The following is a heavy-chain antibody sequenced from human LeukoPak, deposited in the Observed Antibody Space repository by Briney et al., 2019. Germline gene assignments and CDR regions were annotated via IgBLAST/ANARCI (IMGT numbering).Heavy chain of an antibody. Sequence: GGSLRLSCAASGFTVSSNYMSWVRQAPGKGLEWVSVIYSGGSTYYADSVKGRFIISRDNAKNSLYLQMNSLRAEDTAVYYCLRGDRRDYWGQGTLVTVSS. CDR2: IYSGGST. V-gene: IGHV3-53*01. CDR1: GFTVSSNY. CDR3: LRGDRRDY. J-gene: IGHJ4*02.